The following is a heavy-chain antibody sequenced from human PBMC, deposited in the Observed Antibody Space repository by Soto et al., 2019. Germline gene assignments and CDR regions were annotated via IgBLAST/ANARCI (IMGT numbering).Heavy chain of an antibody. V-gene: IGHV3-7*01. D-gene: IGHD3-10*01. CDR1: GFTFGSYW. CDR2: IKLDARGK. CDR3: ARDSVYGPGASVNHYLDY. J-gene: IGHJ4*01. Sequence: EVQLVEYGGDLVQPGGSLRLSCAASGFTFGSYWVSWVRQAPGKGLEWLATIKLDARGKKYVDSVKGRFTMSRDNAKTSVYLQLENLRAHDTAIYHYARDSVYGPGASVNHYLDYWGHGTLVTVSS.